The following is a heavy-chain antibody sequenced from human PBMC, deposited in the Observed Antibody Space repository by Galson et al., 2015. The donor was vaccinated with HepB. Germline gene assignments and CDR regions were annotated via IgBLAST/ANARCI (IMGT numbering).Heavy chain of an antibody. V-gene: IGHV3-23*01. CDR1: GFTISSYA. J-gene: IGHJ4*02. CDR2: FSTSGDST. CDR3: AKQKHTRTECDS. D-gene: IGHD1-14*01. Sequence: SLRLSCEASGFTISSYAMRWVRQAPGKGLEWLSGFSTSGDSTYYADSVKGSFTISRDTSKNTLYLQMNSLRAEDTAVYSCAKQKHTRTECDSWGQGTLVTVSS.